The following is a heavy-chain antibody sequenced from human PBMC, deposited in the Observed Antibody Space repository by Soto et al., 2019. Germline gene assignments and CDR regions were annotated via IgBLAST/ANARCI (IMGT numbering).Heavy chain of an antibody. V-gene: IGHV4-31*03. CDR1: GGSISIGGYY. CDR3: ARDRVREHWFDP. J-gene: IGHJ5*02. CDR2: IYYSGST. Sequence: SETLSLTCTVSGGSISIGGYYWSWIRQHPGKGLEWIGYIYYSGSTHYNPSLKSRVTISVDTSKNQFSLKLSSVTAADTAVYYCARDRVREHWFDPWGQGTLVTVS. D-gene: IGHD6-13*01.